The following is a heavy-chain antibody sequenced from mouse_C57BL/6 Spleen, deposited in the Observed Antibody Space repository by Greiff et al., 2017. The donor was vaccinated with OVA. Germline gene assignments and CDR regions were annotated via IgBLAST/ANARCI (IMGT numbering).Heavy chain of an antibody. J-gene: IGHJ1*03. V-gene: IGHV3-6*01. Sequence: VQLQQSGPGLVKPSQSLSLTCSVTGYSITSGYYWNWLRQFPGNKLEWMGYISYDGSNNYNPSLKNRISITRDTSKNQFFLKLNSVTTEDTATYYCASPLLLRGYFDVWGTGTTVTVSS. CDR3: ASPLLLRGYFDV. CDR2: ISYDGSN. CDR1: GYSITSGYY. D-gene: IGHD1-1*01.